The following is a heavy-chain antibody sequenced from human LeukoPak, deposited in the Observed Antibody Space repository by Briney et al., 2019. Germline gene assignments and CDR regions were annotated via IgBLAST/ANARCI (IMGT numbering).Heavy chain of an antibody. D-gene: IGHD6-13*01. J-gene: IGHJ4*02. CDR2: ISAYNGNT. Sequence: GASVQVSCRASGYTFTSYGISWVRQAPGQGLEWMGRISAYNGNTVYAQNLQGRVTMTTDTSTSTAYVELRSLRSDDTAVYYCAKDRAIAAAGIQDYWGQGTLVTVSS. CDR1: GYTFTSYG. CDR3: AKDRAIAAAGIQDY. V-gene: IGHV1-18*01.